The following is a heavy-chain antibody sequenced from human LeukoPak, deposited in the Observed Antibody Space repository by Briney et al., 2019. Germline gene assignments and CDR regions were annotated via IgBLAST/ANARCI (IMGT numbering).Heavy chain of an antibody. CDR1: GGSISSYY. J-gene: IGHJ6*03. D-gene: IGHD5-12*01. Sequence: PSETLSLTCTVSGGSISSYYWSWIRQPAGKGLEWIGRIYTSGSTNYNPSLKRRVTMSVDASKNQFSFMLSSVTAADTAVYYCARVDSGYDSYYYYYMDVWGKATTVTTSS. CDR3: ARVDSGYDSYYYYYMDV. CDR2: IYTSGST. V-gene: IGHV4-4*07.